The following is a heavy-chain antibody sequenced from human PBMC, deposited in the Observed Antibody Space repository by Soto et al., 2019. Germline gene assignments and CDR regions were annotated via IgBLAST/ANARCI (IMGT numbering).Heavy chain of an antibody. J-gene: IGHJ4*02. D-gene: IGHD6-13*01. CDR3: AKDGDSSSCGLCFYFDY. Sequence: GGSLRLSCPASGFTFSSYAMSWVRQAPGKGLEWVSAISGSGGSTYYADSVKGRFAISRDNSKNKLYLQMNSLRDGDTAVYYCAKDGDSSSCGLCFYFDYWGQGTLVTVSS. CDR2: ISGSGGST. CDR1: GFTFSSYA. V-gene: IGHV3-23*01.